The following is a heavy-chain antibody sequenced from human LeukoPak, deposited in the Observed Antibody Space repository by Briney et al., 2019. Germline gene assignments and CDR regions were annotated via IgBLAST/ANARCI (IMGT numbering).Heavy chain of an antibody. CDR1: GFTFSDYY. CDR2: ISSSGSTI. J-gene: IGHJ4*02. D-gene: IGHD3-10*01. CDR3: ARGEGHITMVREVIISEAPLDY. V-gene: IGHV3-11*01. Sequence: PGGSLRLSCAASGFTFSDYYMSWIRQAPGKGLEWVSYISSSGSTIYYADSVKGRFTISRDNAKNSLYLQMNSLRAEDTAVYYCARGEGHITMVREVIISEAPLDYWGQGTLVTVSS.